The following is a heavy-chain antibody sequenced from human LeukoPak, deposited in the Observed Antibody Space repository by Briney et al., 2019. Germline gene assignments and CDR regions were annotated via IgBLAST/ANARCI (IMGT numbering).Heavy chain of an antibody. V-gene: IGHV1-69*13. Sequence: SVKVSCKASGGTFSSYAISWVRQAPGQGLEWMGGIIPIFGTANYAQKFQGRVTITADESTSTAYMELSSLRSEGTAVYYCARATIFGVVIGCFDYWGQGTLVTVSS. CDR3: ARATIFGVVIGCFDY. J-gene: IGHJ4*02. CDR2: IIPIFGTA. CDR1: GGTFSSYA. D-gene: IGHD3-3*01.